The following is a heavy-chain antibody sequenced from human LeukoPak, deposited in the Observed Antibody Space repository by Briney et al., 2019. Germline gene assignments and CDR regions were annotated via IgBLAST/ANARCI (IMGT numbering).Heavy chain of an antibody. V-gene: IGHV4-59*01. Sequence: SETLSLTCTVSGGSISGYHWSWIRQPPGKGLEWIGYVHYSGNTNYNPSLKSRVPISVDTSKSQFSLNLTSGTAADTAVYYCARGWGFNDYWGQGTLVTVSS. CDR1: GGSISGYH. J-gene: IGHJ4*02. CDR2: VHYSGNT. D-gene: IGHD7-27*01. CDR3: ARGWGFNDY.